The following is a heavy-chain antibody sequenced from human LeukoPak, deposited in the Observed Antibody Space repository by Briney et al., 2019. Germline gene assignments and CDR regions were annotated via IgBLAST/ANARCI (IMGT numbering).Heavy chain of an antibody. V-gene: IGHV4-59*08. CDR1: GGSSSSYD. D-gene: IGHD6-19*01. CDR2: IYNSGST. Sequence: PSDTLSLTCTASGGSSSSYDWSWIRHPPRKCLEWIGNIYNSGSTNYHPSLKSRVTISVDTSKNQFSLKLSSVTAADTAVYYCARGAVLNWFDPWGQGTLVTVSS. J-gene: IGHJ5*02. CDR3: ARGAVLNWFDP.